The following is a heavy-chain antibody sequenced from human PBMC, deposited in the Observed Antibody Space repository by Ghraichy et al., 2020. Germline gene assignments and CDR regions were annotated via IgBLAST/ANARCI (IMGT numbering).Heavy chain of an antibody. CDR2: ISGSGGST. CDR1: GFTFSSYA. V-gene: IGHV3-23*01. D-gene: IGHD4-23*01. Sequence: GESLNISCAASGFTFSSYAMSWVRQAPGKGLEWVSSISGSGGSTYYADSVKGRFTISRDNSKNTLYLQMSSLRAEDTAVYYCAKDVNYGGTLAAFDIWGQGTMVTVSS. J-gene: IGHJ3*02. CDR3: AKDVNYGGTLAAFDI.